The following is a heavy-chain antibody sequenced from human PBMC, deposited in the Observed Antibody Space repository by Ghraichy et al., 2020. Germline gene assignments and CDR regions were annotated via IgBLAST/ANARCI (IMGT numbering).Heavy chain of an antibody. V-gene: IGHV4-59*01. J-gene: IGHJ6*02. Sequence: SQTLSLTCTVSGGSISGYYWSWIRQPPGKGLEWIGYIYYSGSTNYNPSLKSRVTIAVDTSKNQFSLKLSSVTAADTAVYYCARVVGYSNYYYYYGMDVWGQGTTVTVSS. D-gene: IGHD4-11*01. CDR2: IYYSGST. CDR3: ARVVGYSNYYYYYGMDV. CDR1: GGSISGYY.